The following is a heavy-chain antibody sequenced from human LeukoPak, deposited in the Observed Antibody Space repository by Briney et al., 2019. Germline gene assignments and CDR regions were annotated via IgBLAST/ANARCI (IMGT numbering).Heavy chain of an antibody. CDR2: IHSDGGST. Sequence: GGSLRLSCAASGFTFSTYWMHWVRQAPGKGLVWVSRIHSDGGSTSYADSVMGRFTISRDNAKNSLYLQMNSLRAEDTALYYCATAGPKYYYDSSGYIDYWGQGTLSPSPQ. CDR1: GFTFSTYW. V-gene: IGHV3-74*01. J-gene: IGHJ4*02. D-gene: IGHD3-22*01. CDR3: ATAGPKYYYDSSGYIDY.